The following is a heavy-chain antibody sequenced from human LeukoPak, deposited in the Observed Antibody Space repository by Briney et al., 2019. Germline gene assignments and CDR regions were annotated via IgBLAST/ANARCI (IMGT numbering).Heavy chain of an antibody. CDR3: AREGESGGSSWYLNY. V-gene: IGHV1-46*01. D-gene: IGHD6-13*01. Sequence: ASVKVSCKASGYTFTSYYMHWVRQAPGQGLEWMGIINPSGGSTSYAQKFQGRVTMTRDTSTSTVYMELSSLRSEDTAVYYCAREGESGGSSWYLNYWGQGTLVTVSS. CDR2: INPSGGST. J-gene: IGHJ4*02. CDR1: GYTFTSYY.